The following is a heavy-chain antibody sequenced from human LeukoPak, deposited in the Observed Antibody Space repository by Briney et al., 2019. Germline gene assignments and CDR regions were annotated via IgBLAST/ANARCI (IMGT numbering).Heavy chain of an antibody. CDR3: ARLVQAGTGYFDY. J-gene: IGHJ4*02. V-gene: IGHV4-34*01. Sequence: SETLSLTCAVYGGSFSGYYWSWIRQPPGKGLEWIGEINHSGSTNYNPSLKSRVTISVDTSKNQFSLKLSSVTAADTAVYYCARLVQAGTGYFDYWGQGTLVTVSS. CDR2: INHSGST. CDR1: GGSFSGYY. D-gene: IGHD6-19*01.